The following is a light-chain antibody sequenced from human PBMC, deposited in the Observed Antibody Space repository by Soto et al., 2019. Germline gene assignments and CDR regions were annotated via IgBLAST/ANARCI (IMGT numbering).Light chain of an antibody. J-gene: IGLJ2*01. Sequence: SALTQPASVSGSPGQSITISCTGTSSDVGSYNLVSWYQQHPGKAPKLMIYEGSKRPSGVSNRFSGSKSGNTASLTISGLQAEDEADYYCCSYVGSSVVFGGGTKLTVL. V-gene: IGLV2-23*01. CDR2: EGS. CDR3: CSYVGSSVV. CDR1: SSDVGSYNL.